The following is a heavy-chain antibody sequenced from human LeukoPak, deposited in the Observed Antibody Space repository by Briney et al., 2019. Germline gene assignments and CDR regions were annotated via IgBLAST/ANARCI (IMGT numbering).Heavy chain of an antibody. CDR3: AKTASSNAIDM. CDR2: IRNDGSKE. V-gene: IGHV3-30*02. J-gene: IGHJ3*02. D-gene: IGHD5-18*01. CDR1: GFTFSSYG. Sequence: GGSLRLSCAASGFTFSSYGMHWVRQAPGKGLEWVAFIRNDGSKEYYVDSVKGRFTISRDNSKNRLHLQMNSLRAEDTAVYYCAKTASSNAIDMWGQGTTVTVSS.